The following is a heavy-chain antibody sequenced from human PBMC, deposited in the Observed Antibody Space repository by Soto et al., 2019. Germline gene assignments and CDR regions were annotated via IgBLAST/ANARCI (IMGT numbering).Heavy chain of an antibody. CDR2: ISSSGSTM. CDR1: GFTFSSYE. Sequence: PGGSLRLSCAASGFTFSSYEMNWVRQAPGKGLEWVSYISSSGSTMYYADSVKGRFTISRDNAKNSLYLQMNSLRAEDTAVYYCAREWRSSSWGWAWFDPWGQGTLVTVSS. CDR3: AREWRSSSWGWAWFDP. D-gene: IGHD6-13*01. J-gene: IGHJ5*02. V-gene: IGHV3-48*03.